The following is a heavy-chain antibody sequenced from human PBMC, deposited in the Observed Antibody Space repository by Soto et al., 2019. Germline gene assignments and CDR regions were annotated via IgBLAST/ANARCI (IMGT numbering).Heavy chain of an antibody. CDR2: ISSSSSYI. Sequence: GGSLRLSCAASGFTFSYYSMNWVRQAPGKGLEWVSSISSSSSYIYYADSVKGRFTISRDNAKNSLYRQMNSLRAEDTAVYHCARVYYYDSSGFLIWGQGTLVTVSS. CDR1: GFTFSYYS. D-gene: IGHD3-22*01. CDR3: ARVYYYDSSGFLI. J-gene: IGHJ4*02. V-gene: IGHV3-21*01.